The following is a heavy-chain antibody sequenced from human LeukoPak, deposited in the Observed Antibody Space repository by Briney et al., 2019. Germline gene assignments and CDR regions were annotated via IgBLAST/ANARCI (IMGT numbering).Heavy chain of an antibody. Sequence: PGGSLRLSCAASGFTFSSYAMSWVRQAPRKGLEWVSTISGSGGSTYYADSVKGRFTISRDNSKNTLYLQMNSLRAEDTAVYYCAKSHGSSWYEFDYWGQGTLVTVSS. V-gene: IGHV3-23*01. D-gene: IGHD6-13*01. J-gene: IGHJ4*02. CDR1: GFTFSSYA. CDR3: AKSHGSSWYEFDY. CDR2: ISGSGGST.